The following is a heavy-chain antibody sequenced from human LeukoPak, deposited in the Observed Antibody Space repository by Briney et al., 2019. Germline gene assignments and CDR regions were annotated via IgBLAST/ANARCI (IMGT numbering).Heavy chain of an antibody. CDR1: GGSISSHY. CDR3: AGDQGSGWYYADY. D-gene: IGHD6-19*01. V-gene: IGHV4-59*11. Sequence: PSETLSLTCTVSGGSISSHYWSWIRQPPGKGLEWIGYIYYSGSTKYNPSLKSRVTISGDTSKNQFSLKLSSVTAADTAVYYCAGDQGSGWYYADYWGQGTLVTVSS. CDR2: IYYSGST. J-gene: IGHJ4*02.